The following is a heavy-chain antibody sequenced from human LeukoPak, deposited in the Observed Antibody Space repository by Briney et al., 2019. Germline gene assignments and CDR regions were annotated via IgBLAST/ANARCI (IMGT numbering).Heavy chain of an antibody. J-gene: IGHJ4*02. CDR3: AGRPTGYSSGYIH. Sequence: GGSLRLSCVASGITFSNYAVSWVRQAPEKGLDWVSVISGSAHKIRYADSVKGRFTISRDNSENIVYSQMNNLRVEDTAVYYCAGRPTGYSSGYIHWGQGTLVTVSS. CDR2: ISGSAHKI. D-gene: IGHD5-18*01. V-gene: IGHV3-23*01. CDR1: GITFSNYA.